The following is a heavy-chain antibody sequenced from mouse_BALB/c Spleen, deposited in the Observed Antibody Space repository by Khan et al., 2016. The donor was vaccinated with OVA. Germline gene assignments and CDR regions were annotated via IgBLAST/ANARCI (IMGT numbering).Heavy chain of an antibody. CDR1: GYTFTTYT. J-gene: IGHJ3*01. V-gene: IGHV1-4*01. CDR3: ARAGQLGLRGGFTY. CDR2: INPSNDST. Sequence: QVHVKQSGAELARPGASVKMSCKPSGYTFTTYTLHWVKQRPGRSLAWIGYINPSNDSTNYNQKFKDKSTLTADKSSSTAYMQLSSLTSEDSAVYYGARAGQLGLRGGFTYWGQGTLVAVAA. D-gene: IGHD3-2*01.